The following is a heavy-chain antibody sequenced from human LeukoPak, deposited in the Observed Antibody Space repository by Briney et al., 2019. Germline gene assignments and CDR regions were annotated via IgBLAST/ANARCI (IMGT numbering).Heavy chain of an antibody. V-gene: IGHV3-48*04. CDR1: GFSFSSYS. CDR2: ITSSSNAI. D-gene: IGHD3-22*01. Sequence: PGGSLRLSCAASGFSFSSYSMNWVRQAPGKGLEWVSYITSSSNAIYYADSVKGRFTISRDNAKNSLYLQMNSLRAEDTAVYYCARQSGSSGYPFDYWGQRILVSVSS. CDR3: ARQSGSSGYPFDY. J-gene: IGHJ4*02.